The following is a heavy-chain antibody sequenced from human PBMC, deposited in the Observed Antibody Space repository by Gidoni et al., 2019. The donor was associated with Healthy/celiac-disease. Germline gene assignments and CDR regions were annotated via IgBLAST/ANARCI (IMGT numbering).Heavy chain of an antibody. J-gene: IGHJ4*02. CDR1: GGSISSSNW. D-gene: IGHD3-10*01. CDR2: IYHSGIT. V-gene: IGHV4-4*02. CDR3: ASPRGRSDVDY. Sequence: GGSISSSNWWSWVRPPPVKGLEWIGEIYHSGITNYNPSLKSRVTISVDKSKNQFSLKLSSVTAADMAWDDCASPRGRSDVDYWGQGTLVTVSS.